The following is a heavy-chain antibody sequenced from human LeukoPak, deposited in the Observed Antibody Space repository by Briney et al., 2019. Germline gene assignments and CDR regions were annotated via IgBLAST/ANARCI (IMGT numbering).Heavy chain of an antibody. D-gene: IGHD6-6*01. CDR3: ASRYSSSAYYYYGMDV. CDR1: GGSFSGYY. J-gene: IGHJ6*02. Sequence: IPSETLSLTCAVYGGSFSGYYWSWIRQPPGKGLEWIGGIYYSGSTYYNPSLKSRVTISVDTSKNQFSLKLSSVTAADTAVYYCASRYSSSAYYYYGMDVWGQGTTVTVSS. V-gene: IGHV4-34*01. CDR2: IYYSGST.